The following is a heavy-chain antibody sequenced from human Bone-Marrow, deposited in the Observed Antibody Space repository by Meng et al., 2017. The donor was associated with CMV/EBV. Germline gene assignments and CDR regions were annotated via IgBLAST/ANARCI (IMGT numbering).Heavy chain of an antibody. Sequence: GEYLKISCKGSGYSFTSYWIGWVRQMPGKGLEWMGIIYPGDSDTRYSPSFQGQVTISADKSISTAYLQWSSLKASDTAMYYCASRLPYSSGNYYGMDVWGQGTTVTVSS. J-gene: IGHJ6*02. D-gene: IGHD6-19*01. CDR1: GYSFTSYW. V-gene: IGHV5-51*01. CDR3: ASRLPYSSGNYYGMDV. CDR2: IYPGDSDT.